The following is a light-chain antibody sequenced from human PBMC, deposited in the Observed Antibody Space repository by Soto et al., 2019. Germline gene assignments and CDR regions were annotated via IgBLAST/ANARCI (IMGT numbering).Light chain of an antibody. J-gene: IGKJ1*01. V-gene: IGKV1-6*01. Sequence: AIPMTQSPSSLSASVGDRVTITCRASQGIRNDLGWYQQKPGKAPKLLIYAASSLQSGVPSRFSGSGSGTDCTLTISSLQPEDFATYYCLQDYNYPWTFGQGTKVEIK. CDR1: QGIRND. CDR3: LQDYNYPWT. CDR2: AAS.